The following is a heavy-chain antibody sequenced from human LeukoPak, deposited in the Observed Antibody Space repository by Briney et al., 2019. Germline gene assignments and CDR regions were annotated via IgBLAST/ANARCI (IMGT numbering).Heavy chain of an antibody. CDR2: VKQDGSEK. CDR1: GFTVSSKY. Sequence: GGSLRLSCAASGFTVSSKYMSWVRQAPGKGLEWVANVKQDGSEKYYVDSVKGRFTISRDNAKNSLYLQMNSLRAEDTAVYYCARVGYSSSWYFGYWGQGTLVTVSS. CDR3: ARVGYSSSWYFGY. J-gene: IGHJ4*02. V-gene: IGHV3-7*01. D-gene: IGHD6-13*01.